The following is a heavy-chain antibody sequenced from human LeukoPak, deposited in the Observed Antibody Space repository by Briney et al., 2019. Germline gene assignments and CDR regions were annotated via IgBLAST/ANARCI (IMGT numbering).Heavy chain of an antibody. J-gene: IGHJ4*02. D-gene: IGHD6-19*01. CDR3: ARTPGSGWYQLGSFDY. Sequence: ASVKVSCKASGYTFTSYGISWVRQAPGQGLEWMGWISAYNGNTNYAQKLQGRVTMTTDTSTSTAYMELRSLRSDDTAVYYCARTPGSGWYQLGSFDYWGQETLVTVSS. CDR2: ISAYNGNT. V-gene: IGHV1-18*01. CDR1: GYTFTSYG.